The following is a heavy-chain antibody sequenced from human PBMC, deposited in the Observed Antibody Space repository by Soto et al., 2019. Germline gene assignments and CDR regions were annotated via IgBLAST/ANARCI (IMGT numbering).Heavy chain of an antibody. J-gene: IGHJ3*02. Sequence: QLQLQESGPGLVRPSQTLSLTCSVSGGSITSGGYYWGWIRQLPEKGLDWVAYVYSSGRTYYNPSIHSLLSISLDTSIDQFSLILRSVTAADAAVYYCARDHSGFNKAFDIWGQGAMVTVSS. V-gene: IGHV4-31*01. D-gene: IGHD5-12*01. CDR2: VYSSGRT. CDR1: GGSITSGGYY. CDR3: ARDHSGFNKAFDI.